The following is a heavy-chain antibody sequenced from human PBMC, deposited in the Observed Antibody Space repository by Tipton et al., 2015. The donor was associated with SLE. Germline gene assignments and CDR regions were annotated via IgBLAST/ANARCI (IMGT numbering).Heavy chain of an antibody. D-gene: IGHD2-15*01. V-gene: IGHV4-59*11. J-gene: IGHJ3*02. Sequence: TLSLTCTVSGGSISSHYWSWIRQPPGKGLEWIGYIYYSVSTNYNPSLKSRVTISVDTSKNQFSLNLSSVTAADTAVYYCARGISDAFDIWGQGTMVTVSS. CDR3: ARGISDAFDI. CDR2: IYYSVST. CDR1: GGSISSHY.